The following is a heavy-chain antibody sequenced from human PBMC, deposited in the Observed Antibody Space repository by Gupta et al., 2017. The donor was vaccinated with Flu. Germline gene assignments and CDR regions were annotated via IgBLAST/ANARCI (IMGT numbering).Heavy chain of an antibody. J-gene: IGHJ4*02. CDR2: VSTTGST. D-gene: IGHD6-19*01. CDR1: GASISSPPYY. Sequence: QVRLQESGPRLVKPSQTLSLTCSVSGASISSPPYYWNWIRQPAGKGLEWLGRVSTTGSTNYNPSLKSRVTISRDTSKNLFSLDLSSVTAADSAVYFCARGIAVAGAHFYFDSWGQGSLVTVSS. V-gene: IGHV4-61*02. CDR3: ARGIAVAGAHFYFDS.